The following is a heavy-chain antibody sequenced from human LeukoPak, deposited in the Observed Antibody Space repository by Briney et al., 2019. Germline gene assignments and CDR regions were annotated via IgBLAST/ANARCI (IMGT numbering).Heavy chain of an antibody. CDR1: GFTFSSYG. CDR3: YLRSAGHYYDSSGYYSINAFDI. D-gene: IGHD3-22*01. V-gene: IGHV3-30*02. J-gene: IGHJ3*02. CDR2: IRYDGSNK. Sequence: GGSLRLSCAASGFTFSSYGMHWVRQAPGKGLEWVAFIRYDGSNKYYADSVKGRFTISRDNSKNTLYLQMNSLRAEDTAVYYCYLRSAGHYYDSSGYYSINAFDIWGQGTMVTVSS.